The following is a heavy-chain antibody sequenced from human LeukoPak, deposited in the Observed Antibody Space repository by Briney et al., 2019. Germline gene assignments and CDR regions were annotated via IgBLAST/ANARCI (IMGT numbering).Heavy chain of an antibody. D-gene: IGHD5-12*01. J-gene: IGHJ4*02. V-gene: IGHV3-7*01. Sequence: GGSLRLSCAASGFTFSSYWMSWVRQAPGKGLEWVANIKQDGSEKYYVDSVKGRFTISRDNAKNSLYLQMNSLRAEDTAVYYCAKADKRGGYSGHLDYWGQGTLVTVSS. CDR2: IKQDGSEK. CDR3: AKADKRGGYSGHLDY. CDR1: GFTFSSYW.